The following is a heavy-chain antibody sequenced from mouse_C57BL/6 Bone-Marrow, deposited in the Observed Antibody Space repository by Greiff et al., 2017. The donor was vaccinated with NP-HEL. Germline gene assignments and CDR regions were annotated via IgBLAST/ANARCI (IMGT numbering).Heavy chain of an antibody. D-gene: IGHD1-1*01. V-gene: IGHV1-52*01. CDR3: ARFTTVVATEAMDY. Sequence: VQLRQPGAELVRPGSSVKLSCKASGYTFTSYWMHWVKQRPIQGLEWIGNIDPSDSETHYNQKFKDKATLTVDKSSSTAYMQLSSLTSEDSAVYYCARFTTVVATEAMDYWGQGTSVTVSS. CDR2: IDPSDSET. CDR1: GYTFTSYW. J-gene: IGHJ4*01.